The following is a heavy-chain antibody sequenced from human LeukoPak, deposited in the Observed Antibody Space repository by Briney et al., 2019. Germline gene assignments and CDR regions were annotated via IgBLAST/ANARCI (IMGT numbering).Heavy chain of an antibody. Sequence: PSETLSLTCTVSDGSISIYYRSWIRQPPGKGLEWIGYVYSSGNTNYSPSLKGRAIISADTSKNQFSLKLTSVTAADTPVYYCVRDRELTYWGQGILVTVSS. CDR1: DGSISIYY. D-gene: IGHD3-10*01. J-gene: IGHJ4*02. CDR3: VRDRELTY. CDR2: VYSSGNT. V-gene: IGHV4-4*08.